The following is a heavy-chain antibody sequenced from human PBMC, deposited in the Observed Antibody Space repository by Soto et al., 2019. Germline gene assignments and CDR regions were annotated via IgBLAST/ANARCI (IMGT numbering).Heavy chain of an antibody. J-gene: IGHJ6*03. D-gene: IGHD6-13*01. CDR1: GYTFTSYD. V-gene: IGHV1-8*01. Sequence: ASVKVSCKSSGYTFTSYDINCVRQATGQGLEWMGWISGYNGNTSYAQKLQGWVTMTRDTSISTAYMELSRLRSDDTAVYYCARASRDSSSWYISHYYYYYYMDVWGKGTTVTVSS. CDR3: ARASRDSSSWYISHYYYYYYMDV. CDR2: ISGYNGNT.